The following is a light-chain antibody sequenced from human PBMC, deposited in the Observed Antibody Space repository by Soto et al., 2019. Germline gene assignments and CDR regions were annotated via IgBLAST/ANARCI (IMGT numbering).Light chain of an antibody. Sequence: QSALTQPRSVSGSPGQSVTISCTGTSTDVGGYNYVSWYQQHPGKVPKLMLYDVSKRPSGVPDRFSGSKSGNTASLTISGLQDEYEADYYCCSYSGRDTLYVFGSGTKLTVL. CDR2: DVS. CDR1: STDVGGYNY. CDR3: CSYSGRDTLYV. V-gene: IGLV2-11*01. J-gene: IGLJ1*01.